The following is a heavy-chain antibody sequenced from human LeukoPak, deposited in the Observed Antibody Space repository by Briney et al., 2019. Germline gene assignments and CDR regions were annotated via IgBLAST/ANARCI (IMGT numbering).Heavy chain of an antibody. CDR3: AKGPLAVAGR. V-gene: IGHV3-30*18. J-gene: IGHJ4*02. CDR2: ISYDGSNK. Sequence: GRSLRLSCAASGFTFSSYGMHWVRQAPGKGLEWVAVISYDGSNKYYADSVKGRFTISRDNSKNTLYLQMNSLRAEDTAVYYCAKGPLAVAGRWGQGTLVTVSS. D-gene: IGHD6-19*01. CDR1: GFTFSSYG.